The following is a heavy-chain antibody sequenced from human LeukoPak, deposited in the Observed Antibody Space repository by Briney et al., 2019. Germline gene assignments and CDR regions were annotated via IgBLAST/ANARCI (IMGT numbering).Heavy chain of an antibody. CDR3: AKARITILLDS. V-gene: IGHV3-23*01. J-gene: IGHJ4*02. CDR2: ISGSGGST. CDR1: RFTFSNYA. Sequence: PGGSLRLSCAASRFTFSNYAMSWVRQAPGKGLEWVSTISGSGGSTYYTDSVKGRFTISRDNSKNTLYLLMNSLRAEDTGVYYCAKARITILLDSWGQGTLVTVSS. D-gene: IGHD3-9*01.